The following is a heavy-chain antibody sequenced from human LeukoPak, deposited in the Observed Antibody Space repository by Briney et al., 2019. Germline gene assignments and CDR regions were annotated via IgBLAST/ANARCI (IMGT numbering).Heavy chain of an antibody. CDR2: INPNSVGT. J-gene: IGHJ3*02. V-gene: IGHV1-2*02. CDR1: GYTFTGYY. CDR3: ARKMATIVDAFDI. Sequence: ASVKVSCKASGYTFTGYYMHWVRQAPGQGREWMGWINPNSVGTNYAQKFQGRATMTRDTSISTAYMDLSRLRSDDTAVYYCARKMATIVDAFDIWGQGTMVTVSS. D-gene: IGHD5-24*01.